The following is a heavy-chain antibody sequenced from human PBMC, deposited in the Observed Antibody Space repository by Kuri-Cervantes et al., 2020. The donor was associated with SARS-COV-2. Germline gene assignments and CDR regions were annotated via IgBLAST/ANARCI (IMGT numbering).Heavy chain of an antibody. Sequence: ESLKISCTVSGGSISSYYWSWIRQPPGKGLEWIGEINHSGSTNYNPSLKSRVTISVDTSKNQFSLKLSSVTAADTAVYYCARGRYSYGYGWFDPWGQGTLVTVSS. V-gene: IGHV4-34*01. CDR3: ARGRYSYGYGWFDP. J-gene: IGHJ5*02. CDR1: GGSISSYY. D-gene: IGHD5-18*01. CDR2: INHSGST.